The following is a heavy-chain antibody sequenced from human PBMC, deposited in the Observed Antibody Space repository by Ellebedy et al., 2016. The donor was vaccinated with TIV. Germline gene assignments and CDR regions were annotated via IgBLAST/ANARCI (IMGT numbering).Heavy chain of an antibody. J-gene: IGHJ6*02. V-gene: IGHV3-30*04. D-gene: IGHD2-15*01. CDR3: AREGYYNSGTGSDMDV. CDR1: GFTFSSYA. Sequence: PGGSLRLSCAASGFTFSSYAMHRVRQAPGKGLEWVTFDGKYKFFADSVKGRFTTSRDNSKNTLYLQMNRLRPEDTAVYYCAREGYYNSGTGSDMDVWGQGTTVTVSS. CDR2: DGKYK.